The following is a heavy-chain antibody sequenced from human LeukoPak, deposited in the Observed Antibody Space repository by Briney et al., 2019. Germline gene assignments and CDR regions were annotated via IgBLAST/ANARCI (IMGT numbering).Heavy chain of an antibody. CDR2: INPNSGGT. D-gene: IGHD2-15*01. CDR1: GYXFTDYY. Sequence: ASVKVSCTASGYXFTDYYIHWVRQAPGQGLEWMGWINPNSGGTDFAQKFQGRVTMTRDTSISTAYMELSSLTSDDTAVYYCARRTVVAATYYFDFWGQGTLVTVSS. V-gene: IGHV1-2*02. J-gene: IGHJ4*02. CDR3: ARRTVVAATYYFDF.